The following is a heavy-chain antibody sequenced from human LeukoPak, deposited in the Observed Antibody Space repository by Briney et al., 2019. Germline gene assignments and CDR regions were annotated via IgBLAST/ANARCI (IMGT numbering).Heavy chain of an antibody. V-gene: IGHV3-23*01. J-gene: IGHJ4*02. D-gene: IGHD3-22*01. CDR2: ISGSGGST. CDR3: AKDLLGSSGYYEARIDLLDY. Sequence: GGSLRLSCAASGFTFSSYAMSWVRQAPGKGLEWVSAISGSGGSTYYADSVKGRFTISRDNSKNTLYLQMNSLRAEDTAVYYCAKDLLGSSGYYEARIDLLDYWGQGTLVTVSS. CDR1: GFTFSSYA.